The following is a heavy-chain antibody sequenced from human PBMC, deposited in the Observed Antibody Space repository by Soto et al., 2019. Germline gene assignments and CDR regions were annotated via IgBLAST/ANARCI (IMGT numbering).Heavy chain of an antibody. D-gene: IGHD3-10*01. CDR2: ISSSSSTI. J-gene: IGHJ6*02. Sequence: EVQLVESGGGLVQPGGSLRLSCAASGFTFSSYSMNWVRQAPGKGLEWVSYISSSSSTIYYADSVKGRFTISRDNAKNSLYLQMNSLRDEDTAVYYCARDKLVRGVIIANYYYYGMDVWGPGTTVTVSS. CDR3: ARDKLVRGVIIANYYYYGMDV. CDR1: GFTFSSYS. V-gene: IGHV3-48*02.